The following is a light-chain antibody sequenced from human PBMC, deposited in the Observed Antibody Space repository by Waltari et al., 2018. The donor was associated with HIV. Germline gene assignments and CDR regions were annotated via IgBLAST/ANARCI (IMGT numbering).Light chain of an antibody. Sequence: QSALTQPASVSGSPGQSITISCTGTSSDVGGYNYVSWYQQHPGKAPKLMIYDVSNRPSGVSNRFSGSKSGNTASLTISGLQAEDEADYYCSSYTGSSHWVFGGGTKLTVL. CDR2: DVS. CDR3: SSYTGSSHWV. J-gene: IGLJ3*02. CDR1: SSDVGGYNY. V-gene: IGLV2-14*01.